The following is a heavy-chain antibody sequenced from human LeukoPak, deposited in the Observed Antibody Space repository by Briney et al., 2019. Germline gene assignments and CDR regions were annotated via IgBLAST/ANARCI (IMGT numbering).Heavy chain of an antibody. J-gene: IGHJ4*02. CDR3: AAGSGYSPQVDH. V-gene: IGHV1-2*02. CDR2: INPNSGDT. Sequence: ASVKVSCKASGYTFTGQYMHWVRQAPGQGLEWMGWINPNSGDTNYAQKFQGRVTMTRDTSISTAYMELSRLRSDDTAVYYFAAGSGYSPQVDHWGQGTLVTVSS. D-gene: IGHD3-22*01. CDR1: GYTFTGQY.